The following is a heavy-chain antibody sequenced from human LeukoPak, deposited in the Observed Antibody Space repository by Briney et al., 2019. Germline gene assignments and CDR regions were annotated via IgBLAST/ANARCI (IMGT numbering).Heavy chain of an antibody. CDR3: AEDNSVAGTTNLDS. Sequence: GGSLRLSCAASGFTFSSYAMSWVRQAPGKGLEWVSGVSGSGGSTYYADSVKGRFTISRDNSKNTLYLHMNSLRAEDTAVYYCAEDNSVAGTTNLDSWGQGTLVTVSS. J-gene: IGHJ4*02. CDR2: VSGSGGST. CDR1: GFTFSSYA. D-gene: IGHD6-19*01. V-gene: IGHV3-23*01.